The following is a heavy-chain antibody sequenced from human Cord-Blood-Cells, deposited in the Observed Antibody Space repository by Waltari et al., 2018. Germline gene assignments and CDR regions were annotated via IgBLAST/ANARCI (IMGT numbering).Heavy chain of an antibody. CDR3: AREVQDGYSYGYYYYYYMDV. V-gene: IGHV3-53*01. Sequence: EVLLVESGGGLIQPGGSLRLSCAASGSTVSRNYMSWARQSPGTGLGWVSVIYRGGSTYYADSVKGRFTIYRDNSKNTLYLQMNSLRAEDTAVYYCAREVQDGYSYGYYYYYYMDVWGKGTTVTVSS. CDR2: IYRGGST. D-gene: IGHD5-18*01. CDR1: GSTVSRNY. J-gene: IGHJ6*03.